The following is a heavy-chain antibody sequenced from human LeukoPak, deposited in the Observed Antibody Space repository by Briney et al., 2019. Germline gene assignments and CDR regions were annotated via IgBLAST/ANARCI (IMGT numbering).Heavy chain of an antibody. V-gene: IGHV4-4*07. CDR1: GGSISSYY. D-gene: IGHD3-22*01. CDR2: IYTSGST. CDR3: ARGRVNYYDSSGYWTDAFDI. J-gene: IGHJ3*02. Sequence: SETLSLTXTVSGGSISSYYWSWIRQPAGKGLEWIGRIYTSGSTNYNPSLKSRVTISVDTSKNQFSLKLSSVTAADTAVYYCARGRVNYYDSSGYWTDAFDIWGQGTMVTVSS.